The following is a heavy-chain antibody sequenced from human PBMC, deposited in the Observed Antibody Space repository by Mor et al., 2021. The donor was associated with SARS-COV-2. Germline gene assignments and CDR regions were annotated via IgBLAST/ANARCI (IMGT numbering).Heavy chain of an antibody. V-gene: IGHV3-66*01. Sequence: LEWVSVIYSGGSTYYADSVKGRFTISRDNSKNTLYLQMNSLRAEDTAVYYCAREARVAVTDAFDIWGQGTM. D-gene: IGHD6-19*01. J-gene: IGHJ3*02. CDR3: AREARVAVTDAFDI. CDR2: IYSGGST.